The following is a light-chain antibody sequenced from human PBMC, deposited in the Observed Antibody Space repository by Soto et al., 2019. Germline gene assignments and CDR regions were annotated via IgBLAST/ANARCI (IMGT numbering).Light chain of an antibody. CDR2: AAS. V-gene: IGKV1-8*01. Sequence: AIRITQSPSSFSASTVDRVTITCRASQGISSYLAWYQQKPGKAPKLLIYAASTLDAGVPSRFSGSGSGTDFTLTISNLQSEDFATYHCQHYYSYPLSFAGGTKVDIK. CDR1: QGISSY. J-gene: IGKJ4*01. CDR3: QHYYSYPLS.